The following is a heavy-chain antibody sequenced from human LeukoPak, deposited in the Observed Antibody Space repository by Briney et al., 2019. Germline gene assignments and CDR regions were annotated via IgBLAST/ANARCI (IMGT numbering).Heavy chain of an antibody. CDR1: GGTFSSYA. CDR2: INPSGGST. V-gene: IGHV1-46*01. CDR3: ARDLSEDYDFWSGYSY. J-gene: IGHJ4*02. D-gene: IGHD3-3*01. Sequence: ASVKVSCKASGGTFSSYAISWVRQAPGQGLEWMGIINPSGGSTSYAQKFQGRVTMTRDTSTSTVYMELSSLRSEDTAVYYCARDLSEDYDFWSGYSYWGQGTLVTVSS.